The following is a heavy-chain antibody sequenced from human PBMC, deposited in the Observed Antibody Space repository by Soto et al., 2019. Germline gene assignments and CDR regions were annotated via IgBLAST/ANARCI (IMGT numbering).Heavy chain of an antibody. Sequence: SETLYLTYSVSGGSISSYYWRWIPQPPGKGLEWIGYIYYSGSTNYNPSLKSRVTISVDTSKHQFSLKLSSVNAADTAVYYRARVRYCSGGSCYGAFDIWGQGTMVT. CDR2: IYYSGST. CDR1: GGSISSYY. V-gene: IGHV4-59*01. D-gene: IGHD2-15*01. J-gene: IGHJ3*02. CDR3: ARVRYCSGGSCYGAFDI.